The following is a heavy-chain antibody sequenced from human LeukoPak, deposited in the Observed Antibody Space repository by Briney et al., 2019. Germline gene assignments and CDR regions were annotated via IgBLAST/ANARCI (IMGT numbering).Heavy chain of an antibody. J-gene: IGHJ4*02. Sequence: GGSLRLSCAASGFTFSSYWMHWVRHAHGKGLVWVSRINSDGSRTSYADSMKGRFTISRDNAKSTLYLQMNSLRAEDTAVYYCARERSLRYFDWDYFDYWGQGTLVTVSS. CDR3: ARERSLRYFDWDYFDY. V-gene: IGHV3-74*01. CDR2: INSDGSRT. D-gene: IGHD3-9*01. CDR1: GFTFSSYW.